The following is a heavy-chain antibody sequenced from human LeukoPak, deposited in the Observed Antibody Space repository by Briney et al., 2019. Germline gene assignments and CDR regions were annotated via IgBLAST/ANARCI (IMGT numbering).Heavy chain of an antibody. D-gene: IGHD1-26*01. Sequence: PGGSLRLSCAASGFTFSSYTVNWVRQAPGKGLEWVSSIRNSGTYTYYADSVKGRFTISRDNAKSSLYLQMNSLRAEDTAVYYCARDPSWALPPDYWGQGTLVTVSS. J-gene: IGHJ4*02. CDR3: ARDPSWALPPDY. V-gene: IGHV3-21*01. CDR1: GFTFSSYT. CDR2: IRNSGTYT.